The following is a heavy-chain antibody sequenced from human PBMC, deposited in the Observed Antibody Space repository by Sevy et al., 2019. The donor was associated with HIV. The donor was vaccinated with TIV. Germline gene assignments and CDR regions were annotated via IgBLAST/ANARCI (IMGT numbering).Heavy chain of an antibody. V-gene: IGHV4-34*01. J-gene: IGHJ3*02. CDR2: INHSGGT. CDR3: ARHCTGSSCSHAFDI. CDR1: GWSFSGYY. Sequence: SETLSLTCAVYGWSFSGYYWSWIRQPPGKGLEWIGEINHSGGTNYNPSLKSRVAISVDTSKNHFSLKLNSVTAADTAVYYCARHCTGSSCSHAFDIWGQGTMVTVSS. D-gene: IGHD2-15*01.